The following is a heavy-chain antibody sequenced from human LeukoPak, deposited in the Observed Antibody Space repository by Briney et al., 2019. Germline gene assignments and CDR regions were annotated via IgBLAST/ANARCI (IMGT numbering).Heavy chain of an antibody. CDR2: IKSKTDGGTT. V-gene: IGHV3-15*01. J-gene: IGHJ6*02. Sequence: GGSLRLSCAASGFTFSNAWMSWVRQAPGKGLEWVGRIKSKTDGGTTDYAAPVKGRFTISRDDSKNTLYLQMNSLKTEDTAVYYCTTRRPGLGSLAAARRYYYYGMDVWGQGTTVTVSS. CDR3: TTRRPGLGSLAAARRYYYYGMDV. CDR1: GFTFSNAW. D-gene: IGHD6-13*01.